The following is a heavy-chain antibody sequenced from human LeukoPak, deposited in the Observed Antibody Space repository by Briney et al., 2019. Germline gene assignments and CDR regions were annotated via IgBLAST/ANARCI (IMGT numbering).Heavy chain of an antibody. CDR1: GGSISSGGYS. CDR2: IYHSGST. CDR3: ASVDTAVGYFDY. J-gene: IGHJ4*02. D-gene: IGHD5-18*01. Sequence: SSQTLSLTCAVSGGSISSGGYSWSWLRQPPGQGLEWIGYIYHSGSTYYNPSLKSRVTISVDRSKNQLSLKLSSVTAADTAVYYCASVDTAVGYFDYWGQGTLVTVSS. V-gene: IGHV4-30-2*01.